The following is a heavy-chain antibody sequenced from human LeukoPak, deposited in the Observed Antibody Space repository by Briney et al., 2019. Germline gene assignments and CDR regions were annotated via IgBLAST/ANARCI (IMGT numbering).Heavy chain of an antibody. V-gene: IGHV1-2*02. CDR1: GYTFTGYY. CDR2: INPNSGGT. CDR3: ARDADTMIVVVPY. J-gene: IGHJ4*02. Sequence: GASVKVSCKASGYTFTGYYMHWVRQAPGQGLEWMGWINPNSGGTNYAQKFQGRVTMTRDTSISTAYMELSRLRSDDTAVYYCARDADTMIVVVPYWGQGTLVTVSS. D-gene: IGHD3-22*01.